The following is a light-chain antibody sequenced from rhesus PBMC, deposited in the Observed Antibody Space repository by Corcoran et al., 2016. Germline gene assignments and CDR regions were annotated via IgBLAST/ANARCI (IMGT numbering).Light chain of an antibody. Sequence: EIVMTQSPATLSLSPGERATLSCRASQSVSSSLAWYQQKPGHAPRLLISGASSRATGIPDRFSGSGSGTDFTLTFSSLEPDDVAVYYCLQHSNWPRTFGQGTKVEIK. J-gene: IGKJ1*01. CDR1: QSVSSS. CDR2: GAS. CDR3: LQHSNWPRT. V-gene: IGKV3-24*01.